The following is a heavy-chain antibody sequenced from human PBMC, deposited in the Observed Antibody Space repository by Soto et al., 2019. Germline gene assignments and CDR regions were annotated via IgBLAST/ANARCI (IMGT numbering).Heavy chain of an antibody. V-gene: IGHV4-59*01. CDR2: IYYSGST. D-gene: IGHD2-21*01. CDR3: ARSWGGTFDY. J-gene: IGHJ4*02. Sequence: SETLSLTCTVSGGSISSYYWSWIRQPPGKGLEWIGYIYYSGSTNYNPSLKSRVTISVDTSKNQFSLKLSSVTAADTAVYYCARSWGGTFDYWGQGTLVTVSS. CDR1: GGSISSYY.